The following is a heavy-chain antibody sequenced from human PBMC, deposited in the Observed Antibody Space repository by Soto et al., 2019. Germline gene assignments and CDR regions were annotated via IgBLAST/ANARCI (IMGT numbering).Heavy chain of an antibody. J-gene: IGHJ3*02. D-gene: IGHD6-6*01. Sequence: GGSLRLSCAASGFTFSSYWMSWVRQAPGKGLEWVANIKQDGSEKYYVDSVKGRFTISRDNAKNSLYLQMNSLRAEDTAVYYCASRPSEYSSSADAFDIWGQGTMVTVSS. CDR3: ASRPSEYSSSADAFDI. CDR2: IKQDGSEK. V-gene: IGHV3-7*01. CDR1: GFTFSSYW.